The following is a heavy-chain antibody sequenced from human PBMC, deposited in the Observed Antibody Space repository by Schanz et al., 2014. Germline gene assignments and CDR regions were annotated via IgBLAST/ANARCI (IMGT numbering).Heavy chain of an antibody. Sequence: VQLVESGGGLVQPGGSLRLSCAASGFTFSIFAMTWVRQAPGQGLEWVSTISGSGGDTYPADSVKGRFTISRDNSNNTLYLQMKGLRAEDTAVYYCAKYGGGYSYSFVAYWGQGILVTVSS. V-gene: IGHV3-23*04. D-gene: IGHD5-18*01. CDR3: AKYGGGYSYSFVAY. J-gene: IGHJ4*02. CDR1: GFTFSIFA. CDR2: ISGSGGDT.